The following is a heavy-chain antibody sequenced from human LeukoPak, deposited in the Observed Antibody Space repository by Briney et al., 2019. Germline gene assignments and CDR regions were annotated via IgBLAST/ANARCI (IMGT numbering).Heavy chain of an antibody. CDR2: INPNSGGT. J-gene: IGHJ5*02. CDR3: ARVGYYYDSSGYLLALATHSATNWFDP. V-gene: IGHV1-2*02. Sequence: GASVKVSXKASGYTFTGYYMHWVRQAPGQGLEWMGWINPNSGGTNYAQKFQGRVTMMRDTSISKAYMELSRLRSDDPAVYYCARVGYYYDSSGYLLALATHSATNWFDPWGQGTLVTVSS. D-gene: IGHD3-22*01. CDR1: GYTFTGYY.